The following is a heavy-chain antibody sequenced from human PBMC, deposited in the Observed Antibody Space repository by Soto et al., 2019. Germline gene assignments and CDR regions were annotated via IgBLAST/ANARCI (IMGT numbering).Heavy chain of an antibody. Sequence: QVQLQQWGAGLLKPSETLSLTCAVYGGSFSGYYWTWIRQPPGTGLEWIVEINHSGSTNYNPSLKSRVTISVDTSKNQFSLKLTSVTAADTAVYYCERDKITGLFEYWGQGTLVTVSS. J-gene: IGHJ4*02. CDR2: INHSGST. D-gene: IGHD2-8*02. V-gene: IGHV4-34*01. CDR3: ERDKITGLFEY. CDR1: GGSFSGYY.